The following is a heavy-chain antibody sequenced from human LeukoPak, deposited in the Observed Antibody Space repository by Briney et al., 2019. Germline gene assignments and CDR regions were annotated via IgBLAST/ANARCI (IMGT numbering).Heavy chain of an antibody. Sequence: GGSLRLSCAASGFTFSNYLMHWVRQAPGKGLEWVGRIKSKTDGGTTDYAAPVKGRFTISRDDSKNTLYLQMNSLKTEDTAVYYCTTDQEYYGSDYWGQGTLVTASS. J-gene: IGHJ4*02. D-gene: IGHD3-10*01. V-gene: IGHV3-15*01. CDR3: TTDQEYYGSDY. CDR2: IKSKTDGGTT. CDR1: GFTFSNYL.